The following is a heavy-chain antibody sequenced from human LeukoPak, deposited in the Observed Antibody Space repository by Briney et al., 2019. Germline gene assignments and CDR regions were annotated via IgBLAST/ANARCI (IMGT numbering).Heavy chain of an antibody. V-gene: IGHV1-69*06. J-gene: IGHJ3*02. CDR2: IIPIFGTA. Sequence: GASVKVSCKASGGTFSSYAISWVRQAPGQGLEWMGGIIPIFGTANYAQKFQGRVTITADKSTSTAYMELSSLRSEDTAVYYCARGYYYDSSGYYGGRAFDIWGQGTMVTVSS. CDR3: ARGYYYDSSGYYGGRAFDI. CDR1: GGTFSSYA. D-gene: IGHD3-22*01.